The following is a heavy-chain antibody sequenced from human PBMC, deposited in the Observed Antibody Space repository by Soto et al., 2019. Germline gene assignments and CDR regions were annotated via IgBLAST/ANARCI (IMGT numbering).Heavy chain of an antibody. J-gene: IGHJ6*02. CDR1: GFTFRSYA. Sequence: GSLRLSCAASGFTFRSYAMDWVRQAPGKGLEWVAVISYDGSNKYADSVKGRFTISRDNSKNTLYLQMNSLRAEDTAVYYCARDLTARIGYYYYGMDVWGQGTTVTVSS. CDR2: ISYDGSNK. CDR3: ARDLTARIGYYYYGMDV. V-gene: IGHV3-30-3*01. D-gene: IGHD5-18*01.